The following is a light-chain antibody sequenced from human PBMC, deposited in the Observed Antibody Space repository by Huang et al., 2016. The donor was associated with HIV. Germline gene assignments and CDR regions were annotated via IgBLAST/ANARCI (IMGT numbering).Light chain of an antibody. J-gene: IGKJ2*01. Sequence: EIVLTQSPGPLSLSAGERATRSCRASQSISSNYLAWYQQKPGQAPRLLIYGASSRATGNPDRFSGSGSGTDFTLTISGLEPEDFAVYFCQQYAGSPYTFGQGTKLEIK. CDR1: QSISSNY. CDR3: QQYAGSPYT. V-gene: IGKV3-20*01. CDR2: GAS.